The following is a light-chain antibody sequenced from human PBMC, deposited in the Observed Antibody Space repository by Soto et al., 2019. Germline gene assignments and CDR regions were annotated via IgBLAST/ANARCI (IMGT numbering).Light chain of an antibody. CDR1: QSVSSSY. CDR2: GAS. V-gene: IGKV3-20*01. CDR3: HQYDSSPLT. J-gene: IGKJ4*01. Sequence: IVLTQSPGTLSLSPGERATLSCRASQSVSSSYLAWYQQKPGQAPSLLIYGASSRATGIPDRFSGSGSGTDFTLTISRLEPEDFAVYYCHQYDSSPLTFGGGTKVEIK.